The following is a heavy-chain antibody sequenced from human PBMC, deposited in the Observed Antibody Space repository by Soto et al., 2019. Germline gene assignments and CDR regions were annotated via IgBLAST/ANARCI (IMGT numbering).Heavy chain of an antibody. V-gene: IGHV1-18*01. CDR2: ISGYSGNT. CDR1: GFAFTNYA. CDR3: GRVGAVAGYVYYYYPMDV. D-gene: IGHD6-19*01. Sequence: ASVKVSCKASGFAFTNYAVSWVRLAPGQGPEWMGWISGYSGNTNYAHKFQGRVTMTTDTSTTTAYMELRSLRFDDTAVYYCGRVGAVAGYVYYYYPMDVWGQGTTVTVS. J-gene: IGHJ6*02.